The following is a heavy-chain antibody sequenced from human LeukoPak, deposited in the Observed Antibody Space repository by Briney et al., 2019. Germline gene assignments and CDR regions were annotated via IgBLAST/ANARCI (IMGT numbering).Heavy chain of an antibody. D-gene: IGHD1-26*01. V-gene: IGHV1-46*01. J-gene: IGHJ4*02. CDR2: INPSGGSP. CDR3: ARDSGSHSFDY. CDR1: GDAXTTYY. Sequence: GASVKVSCKSSGDAXTTYYMHGVRQAPRQRLEWMGIINPSGGSPTYAQKFQGRVTMTRDTSTNTIYMELSSLRSEDTAVYYCARDSGSHSFDYWGQGTLVTVSS.